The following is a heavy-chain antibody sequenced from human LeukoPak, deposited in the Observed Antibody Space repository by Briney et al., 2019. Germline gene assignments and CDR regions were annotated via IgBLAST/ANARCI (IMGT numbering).Heavy chain of an antibody. CDR2: MNPNSGNT. J-gene: IGHJ4*02. V-gene: IGHV1-8*01. D-gene: IGHD3-10*01. CDR3: ARGRIIKYGSDYYFDY. CDR1: GYTFTSYD. Sequence: GASVKVSCKASGYTFTSYDINWVRQATGQGLEWMGWMNPNSGNTGYAQKFQGRATMTRNTSISTAYMELSSLRSEDTAVYYCARGRIIKYGSDYYFDYWGQGTLVTVSS.